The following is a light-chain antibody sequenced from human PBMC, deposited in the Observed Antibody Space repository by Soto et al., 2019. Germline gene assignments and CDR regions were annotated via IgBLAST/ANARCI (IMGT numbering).Light chain of an antibody. CDR1: SSDIGGYNY. Sequence: QSALTQPASVSGSPGQSITISCSGTSSDIGGYNYVSWYQHHPGKAPKLLIYDVNSRPSGVSNRFSRSKSGNTASLTISGLQSEDEADYYCSSYASDSILFGTGTKLTVL. J-gene: IGLJ1*01. CDR3: SSYASDSIL. V-gene: IGLV2-14*03. CDR2: DVN.